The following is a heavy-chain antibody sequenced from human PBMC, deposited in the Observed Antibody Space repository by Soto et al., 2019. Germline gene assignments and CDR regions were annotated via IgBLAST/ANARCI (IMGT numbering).Heavy chain of an antibody. CDR2: IYYSGST. CDR1: GGSISSGGYY. Sequence: PSETLSLTCTVSGGSISSGGYYWSWIRQHPGKGLEWIGYIYYSGSTYYNPSLKSRVTISVDTSKNQFSLKLSSVTAADTAVYYCARLSRTTVTDYMSWGQGTLVTVSS. V-gene: IGHV4-31*03. CDR3: ARLSRTTVTDYMS. D-gene: IGHD4-17*01. J-gene: IGHJ5*02.